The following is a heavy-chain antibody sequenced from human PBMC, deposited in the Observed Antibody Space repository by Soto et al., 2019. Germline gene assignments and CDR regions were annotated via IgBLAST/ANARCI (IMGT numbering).Heavy chain of an antibody. CDR1: GFTLRNYY. CDR3: ARGGVPAALDI. J-gene: IGHJ3*02. Sequence: EVQLVESGGALVQPGGSLRLSCAVSGFTLRNYYMHWARQAPGKGLVWVSHINGDGSITDYTDSVKGRFTISRDNAKKTLYLQINSLRVEDPAVYYWARGGVPAALDIWGEGTMVPVSS. D-gene: IGHD3-10*01. CDR2: INGDGSIT. V-gene: IGHV3-74*01.